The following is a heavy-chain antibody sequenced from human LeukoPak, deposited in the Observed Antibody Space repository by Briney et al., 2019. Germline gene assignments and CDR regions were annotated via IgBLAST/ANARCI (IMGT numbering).Heavy chain of an antibody. D-gene: IGHD1-1*01. J-gene: IGHJ6*02. CDR3: ANNLGGTGTWSDYYYGLDV. Sequence: PSETLSLTCGVYGGSFSGYYWSWIRQTPGKGLEWIGEINHSGSTSYNPPLKSRVTISVDTSTKQFSLRLGSVTATDTAVYYCANNLGGTGTWSDYYYGLDVWGQGTTVTVSS. CDR2: INHSGST. CDR1: GGSFSGYY. V-gene: IGHV4-34*01.